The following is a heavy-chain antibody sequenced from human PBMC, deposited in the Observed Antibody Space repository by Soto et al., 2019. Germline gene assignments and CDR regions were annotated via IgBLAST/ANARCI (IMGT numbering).Heavy chain of an antibody. CDR1: GYSFTRNG. CDR2: ISAKNGDT. CDR3: VRDRDSDTWPSRDV. J-gene: IGHJ6*01. Sequence: QVHLVQSGAELKKPGASVRVSCKASGYSFTRNGISWVRQAPGQGLEWMGWISAKNGDTNYAQKFQGRVIMTTDTSTSTAYMDLRSLSSDDTAVYHCVRDRDSDTWPSRDVW. V-gene: IGHV1-18*01. D-gene: IGHD3-22*01.